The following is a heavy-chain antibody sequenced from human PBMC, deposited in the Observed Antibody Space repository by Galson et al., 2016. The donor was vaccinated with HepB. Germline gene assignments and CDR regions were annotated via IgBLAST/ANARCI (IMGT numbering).Heavy chain of an antibody. Sequence: SETLSLTCTVSSGSVSSGSYYWSWIRQPPGKGLEWIGYMYYSGSTKYNPSLKSRVTISVNPSKNHFSLRLSSVTAADTAVYYCARGGAGRIAAPLSLDVWGQGTAVTVSS. J-gene: IGHJ6*02. CDR1: SGSVSSGSYY. CDR2: MYYSGST. D-gene: IGHD6-13*01. V-gene: IGHV4-61*03. CDR3: ARGGAGRIAAPLSLDV.